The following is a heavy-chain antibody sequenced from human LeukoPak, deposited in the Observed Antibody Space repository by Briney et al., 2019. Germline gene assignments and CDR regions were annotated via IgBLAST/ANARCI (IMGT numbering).Heavy chain of an antibody. Sequence: SVKVSCKASGGTFSSYAISWVRQAPGQGLEWMGGIIPIFGTANYAQKFQGRVTITTDESTSTAYMELSSLRSEDTAVYYCARAAEKEWLLSPFDYWGQGTLVTVSS. CDR1: GGTFSSYA. CDR3: ARAAEKEWLLSPFDY. D-gene: IGHD3-3*01. CDR2: IIPIFGTA. J-gene: IGHJ4*02. V-gene: IGHV1-69*05.